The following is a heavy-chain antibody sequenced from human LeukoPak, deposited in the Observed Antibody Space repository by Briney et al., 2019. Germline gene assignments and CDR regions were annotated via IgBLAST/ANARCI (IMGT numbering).Heavy chain of an antibody. D-gene: IGHD3-16*01. CDR3: ARGGVFFDY. V-gene: IGHV3-33*01. Sequence: GGSLRLSCAASGFTFSSYGMHWVRQAPGKGLEWVAVIWYDGSNKYYADSVKGRFTISRDNAKNSLYLQMNSLRAEDTAVYYCARGGVFFDYWGQGTLVTVSS. J-gene: IGHJ4*02. CDR2: IWYDGSNK. CDR1: GFTFSSYG.